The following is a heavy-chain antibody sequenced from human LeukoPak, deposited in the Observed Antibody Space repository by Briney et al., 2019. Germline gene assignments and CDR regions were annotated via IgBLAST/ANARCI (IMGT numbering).Heavy chain of an antibody. D-gene: IGHD5-18*01. CDR2: INHSGST. Sequence: SGGSLRLSCAVSGFTFSSYSMNWVRQAPGKGLEWIGEINHSGSTNYNPSLKSRVTIAVDTSKNQFSLKLSSVTAADTAVYYCARKRGYSYGSAFDIWGQGTMVTVSS. J-gene: IGHJ3*02. V-gene: IGHV4-34*01. CDR3: ARKRGYSYGSAFDI. CDR1: GFTFSSYS.